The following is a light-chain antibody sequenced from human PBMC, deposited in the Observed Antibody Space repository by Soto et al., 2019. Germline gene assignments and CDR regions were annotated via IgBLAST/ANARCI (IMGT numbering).Light chain of an antibody. Sequence: QSVLTQPPSASGTPGQRVTISCSGRSSNFGSNTVHWYQQLPGTAPKLLIYNNNQRPSGVPDRFSGSKSGTSASLAISGLQSDDEADYYCAAWDDSLNGVVFGGGTKLPS. CDR1: SSNFGSNT. J-gene: IGLJ2*01. V-gene: IGLV1-44*01. CDR2: NNN. CDR3: AAWDDSLNGVV.